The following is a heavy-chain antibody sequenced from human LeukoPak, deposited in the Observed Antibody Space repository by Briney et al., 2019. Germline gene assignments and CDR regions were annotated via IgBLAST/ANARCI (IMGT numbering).Heavy chain of an antibody. V-gene: IGHV4-39*01. CDR3: STAKFDS. CDR1: GASINNFNYY. J-gene: IGHJ4*02. Sequence: SETLSLTCTVSGASINNFNYYWGWVRQPPGKGLEWIGSISYSGATYYNASLKSRVTISVDTSENQLSLQVNSVTAADTAVYYCSTAKFDSWGQGTPVTVSS. CDR2: ISYSGAT.